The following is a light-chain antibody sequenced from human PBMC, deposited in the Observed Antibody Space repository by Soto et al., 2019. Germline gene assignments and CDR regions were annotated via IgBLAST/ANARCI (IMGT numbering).Light chain of an antibody. CDR3: QQSYTTPDT. J-gene: IGKJ2*01. Sequence: DIQMTQSTSSLSASVGDRVTITCRASQSISSYVNWYQQKPGKAPKLLIYAASTLQSGVPSRFSGRGSGTDFTLTIRSLQPEDFATYYCQQSYTTPDTFGQWTKLEIK. CDR2: AAS. CDR1: QSISSY. V-gene: IGKV1-39*01.